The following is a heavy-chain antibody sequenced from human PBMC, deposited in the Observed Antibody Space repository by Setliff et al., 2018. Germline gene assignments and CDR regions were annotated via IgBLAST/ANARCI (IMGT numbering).Heavy chain of an antibody. CDR2: IEPTDSYT. J-gene: IGHJ4*02. CDR1: GYNFNTAW. CDR3: TRGGYDSGV. V-gene: IGHV5-10-1*01. D-gene: IGHD6-25*01. Sequence: GESLKISCQGSGYNFNTAWIGWVRQKPGKGLEWMGRIEPTDSYTNYSPSFQGHVTISIDKSITTAYLHWSSLKASDTAMYYCTRGGYDSGVWGQGTLVTVSS.